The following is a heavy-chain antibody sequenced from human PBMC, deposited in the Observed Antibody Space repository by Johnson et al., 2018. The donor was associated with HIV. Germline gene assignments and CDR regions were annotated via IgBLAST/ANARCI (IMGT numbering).Heavy chain of an antibody. D-gene: IGHD5-24*01. V-gene: IGHV3-7*01. CDR1: GFTFSSYW. CDR2: INQYGNEK. CDR3: ARACRDGYTCDVFDI. Sequence: QLVESGGGLVQPGGSLRLSCAASGFTFSSYWMSWVRQAPGKGLEWVANINQYGNEKYFVDSVKGRFTISRDNSKNTLYLQMNSLRAEDTAVYYCARACRDGYTCDVFDIWGQGTLVTVSS. J-gene: IGHJ3*02.